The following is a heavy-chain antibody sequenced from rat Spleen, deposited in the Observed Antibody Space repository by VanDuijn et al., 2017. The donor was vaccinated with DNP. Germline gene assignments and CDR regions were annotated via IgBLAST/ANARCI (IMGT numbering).Heavy chain of an antibody. CDR2: ISTSGGST. CDR1: GFTFSSFP. CDR3: TRAVLPGYNLDY. D-gene: IGHD1-4*01. V-gene: IGHV5-46*01. J-gene: IGHJ2*01. Sequence: EVQLVESGGGLVQPGRSMKLSCAASGFTFSSFPMAWVRQAPTKGLEWVATISTSGGSTYYRDSVKGRFTISRDNAKSTLYLQMNSLRSEDTATYYCTRAVLPGYNLDYWGQGVMVTVSS.